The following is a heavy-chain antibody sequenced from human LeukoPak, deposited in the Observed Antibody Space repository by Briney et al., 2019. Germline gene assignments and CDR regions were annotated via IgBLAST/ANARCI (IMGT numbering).Heavy chain of an antibody. V-gene: IGHV3-23*01. Sequence: QPGGSLRLSRAASGFTFSSYGMSWVRQAPGKGLEWVSAISGSGGSTYYADSVKGRFTISRENSKNTLYLQMNSLRAEDTAVYYCAKGAFRLNYYYYMDVWGKGTTVTVSS. CDR1: GFTFSSYG. D-gene: IGHD2-8*01. CDR2: ISGSGGST. J-gene: IGHJ6*03. CDR3: AKGAFRLNYYYYMDV.